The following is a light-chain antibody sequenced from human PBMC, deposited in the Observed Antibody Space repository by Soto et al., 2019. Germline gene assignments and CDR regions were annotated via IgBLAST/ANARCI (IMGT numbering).Light chain of an antibody. J-gene: IGKJ5*01. Sequence: IVLTQSPATLCVSPGERATLYCRASQRIXSNLGWYQQKPGQAPRLLIXCQSTRATGIPARFIGSGSGREFTLTISSLQSEEFAVYYCRQYNNWPPGTFGQGTRLEI. V-gene: IGKV3-15*01. CDR1: QRIXSN. CDR3: RQYNNWPPGT. CDR2: CQS.